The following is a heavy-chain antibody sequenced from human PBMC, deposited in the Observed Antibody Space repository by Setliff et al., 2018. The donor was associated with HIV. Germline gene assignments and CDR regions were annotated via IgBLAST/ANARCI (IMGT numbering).Heavy chain of an antibody. D-gene: IGHD3-22*01. CDR3: ARDTEMITTTDAFDI. CDR1: GFTFDDYG. J-gene: IGHJ3*02. V-gene: IGHV3-74*01. Sequence: PGGSLRLSCAASGFTFDDYGMSWVRQAPGKGLVWVSRITADGSSTRYADSVNGRFTISRDNAKNTMYLEMNSLRAEDTAVYHCARDTEMITTTDAFDIWGPGTMVTVSS. CDR2: ITADGSST.